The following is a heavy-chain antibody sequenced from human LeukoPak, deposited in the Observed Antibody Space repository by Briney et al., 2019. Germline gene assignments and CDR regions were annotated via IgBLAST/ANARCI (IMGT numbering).Heavy chain of an antibody. CDR1: GYTFTNYG. Sequence: ASVKVSCKASGYTFTNYGISWVRQAPGQGLEWMGWISAYNGNTNYAQKLQGRVTMTTDTSTSTAYMELRSLRSDDTAVYYCARSPLPYYDSSGYTRDAFDIWGQGTMVTASS. D-gene: IGHD3-22*01. CDR2: ISAYNGNT. CDR3: ARSPLPYYDSSGYTRDAFDI. J-gene: IGHJ3*02. V-gene: IGHV1-18*01.